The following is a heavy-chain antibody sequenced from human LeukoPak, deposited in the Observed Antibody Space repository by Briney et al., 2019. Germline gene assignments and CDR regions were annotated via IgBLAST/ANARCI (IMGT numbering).Heavy chain of an antibody. Sequence: SQTLSLTCTVSGGSISSGGYYWSWIRQHPGKGLEWIGYIYYSGSTYYNPSLKSRVTISVDTSKNQFSLKLSSVTAADTAVYYCARDRRLRAPDGYFDLWGRGTLVTVSS. CDR2: IYYSGST. D-gene: IGHD4-17*01. CDR1: GGSISSGGYY. J-gene: IGHJ2*01. V-gene: IGHV4-31*03. CDR3: ARDRRLRAPDGYFDL.